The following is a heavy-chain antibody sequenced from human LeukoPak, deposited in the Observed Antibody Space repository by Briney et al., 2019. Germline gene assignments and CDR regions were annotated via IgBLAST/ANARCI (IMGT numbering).Heavy chain of an antibody. CDR3: AREHGNYLRH. CDR1: GITFSSYS. D-gene: IGHD1-7*01. Sequence: GGSLRPSCAASGITFSSYSMNWVRQAPGKGLEWVSYISTSGSTLHYADSVKGRFTVSRDNANNSLYLQMNSLRAEDTAVYYCAREHGNYLRHWGQGTLVTVSS. J-gene: IGHJ4*02. V-gene: IGHV3-48*01. CDR2: ISTSGSTL.